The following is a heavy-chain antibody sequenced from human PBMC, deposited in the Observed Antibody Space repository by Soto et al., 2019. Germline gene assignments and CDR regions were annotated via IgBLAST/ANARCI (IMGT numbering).Heavy chain of an antibody. D-gene: IGHD3-22*01. Sequence: QVQLQESCPGLVKPSQTLSLTCTVSGGSISSGGYYWSWIRQHPGKGLEWIGYIYYSGSTYYNPSLKSRVTIAVDTSKNQFSLKLSSVTAADTAVYYCARGLGSYDSSGYTHFAYWGQGTLVTVSS. CDR3: ARGLGSYDSSGYTHFAY. V-gene: IGHV4-31*03. CDR2: IYYSGST. CDR1: GGSISSGGYY. J-gene: IGHJ4*02.